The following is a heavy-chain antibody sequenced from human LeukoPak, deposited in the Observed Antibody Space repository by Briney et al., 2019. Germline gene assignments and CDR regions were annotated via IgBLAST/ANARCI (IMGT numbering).Heavy chain of an antibody. V-gene: IGHV4-4*02. D-gene: IGHD2-15*01. CDR3: AGDLCSGGSCYPGWLDP. CDR1: GGSISSSYW. Sequence: SGTLSLTCAVSGGSISSSYWWSWVRPPPGKGLEWIGEVYHSGSTNYNPSLKSRVTISVDKSKNQFSLKLSSVTAADTAVYYCAGDLCSGGSCYPGWLDPWGQGTLVTVSS. J-gene: IGHJ5*02. CDR2: VYHSGST.